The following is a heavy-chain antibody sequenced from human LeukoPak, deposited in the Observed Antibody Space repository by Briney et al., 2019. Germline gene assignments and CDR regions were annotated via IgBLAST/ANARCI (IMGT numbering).Heavy chain of an antibody. CDR3: ARVGGYGADY. J-gene: IGHJ4*02. Sequence: SETLSHTCAVYGGSFSGYYWSWIRQPPGKGLEWIGEINHSGSTNYNPSLKSRVTISVDTSKNQFSLKLSSVTAADTAVYYCARVGGYGADYWGQGTLVTVSS. CDR1: GGSFSGYY. CDR2: INHSGST. D-gene: IGHD4-17*01. V-gene: IGHV4-34*01.